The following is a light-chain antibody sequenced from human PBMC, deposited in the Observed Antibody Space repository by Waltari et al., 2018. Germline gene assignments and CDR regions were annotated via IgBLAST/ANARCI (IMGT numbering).Light chain of an antibody. CDR3: QHGYGTPWT. J-gene: IGKJ1*01. Sequence: EIQMTQSPSFLSASVGDRVTITCRASENVNNFLNWYQQKPGKAPKLLIYKASTLQSGVPSRFSGSGSGTDYTFTISSLQSEDVSTYYCQHGYGTPWTFGQGTKVEIE. CDR1: ENVNNF. CDR2: KAS. V-gene: IGKV1-39*02.